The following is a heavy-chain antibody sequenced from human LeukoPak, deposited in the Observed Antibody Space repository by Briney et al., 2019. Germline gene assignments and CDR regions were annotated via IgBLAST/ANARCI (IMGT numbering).Heavy chain of an antibody. V-gene: IGHV3-30*03. CDR2: ISNDGSRK. CDR1: GFTFNAFG. CDR3: ARDRAWNYFDY. Sequence: GGSLRLSCATSGFTFNAFGMNWVRQAPGKGLEWVAIISNDGSRKYYAHSVEGRFTISRDNSKNTLYLQMDSLRAEDTAVYYCARDRAWNYFDYWGQGTLVTVSS. D-gene: IGHD3-3*01. J-gene: IGHJ4*02.